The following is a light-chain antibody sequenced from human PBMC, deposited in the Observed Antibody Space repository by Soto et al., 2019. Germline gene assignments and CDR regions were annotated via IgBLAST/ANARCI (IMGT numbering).Light chain of an antibody. CDR1: QSISSY. Sequence: DIPMTQSPSSLSASVGDRVTITCRASQSISSYLNWYQQKPGKAPKLLIYAASSLQSGVPSRFSGSGSGTDFTLTISSLQPEDFATYSCQQSYSSPWTFGQGTKVEIK. J-gene: IGKJ1*01. CDR2: AAS. V-gene: IGKV1-39*01. CDR3: QQSYSSPWT.